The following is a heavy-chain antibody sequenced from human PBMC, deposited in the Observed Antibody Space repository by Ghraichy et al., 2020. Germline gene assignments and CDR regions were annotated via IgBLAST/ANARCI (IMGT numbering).Heavy chain of an antibody. V-gene: IGHV4-59*01. Sequence: SQTLSLTCTVSGGSISAYYWSWIRKPPGKGLEWIGYISYNGNTNYNPSLKSRVTISVDTSKNQFSLRLSSVTAADTAVYYCARDLGFGPRMDVWGQGTTVTVSS. CDR3: ARDLGFGPRMDV. CDR2: ISYNGNT. J-gene: IGHJ6*02. D-gene: IGHD2-15*01. CDR1: GGSISAYY.